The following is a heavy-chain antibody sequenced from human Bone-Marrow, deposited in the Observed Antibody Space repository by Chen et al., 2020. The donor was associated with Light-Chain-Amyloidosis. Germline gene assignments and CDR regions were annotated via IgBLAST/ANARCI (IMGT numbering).Heavy chain of an antibody. CDR1: GFTFSAFS. D-gene: IGHD6-19*01. V-gene: IGHV3-48*03. Sequence: VQLVESGGGVVPPGTSLRLSCAASGFTFSAFSMHWVRQAPGRGLEWVSYISSSGSTIYYADSVKGRFTISRDNAKNSLYLQMNSLRAEDTAVYYCARAKTGYSSGWLMGVVPDYWGQGTLVTVSS. CDR3: ARAKTGYSSGWLMGVVPDY. J-gene: IGHJ4*02. CDR2: ISSSGSTI.